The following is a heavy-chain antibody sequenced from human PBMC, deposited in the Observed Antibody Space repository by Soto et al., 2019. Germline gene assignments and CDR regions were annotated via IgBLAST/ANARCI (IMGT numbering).Heavy chain of an antibody. V-gene: IGHV3-23*01. CDR2: VSGSGDSI. D-gene: IGHD2-2*01. J-gene: IGHJ4*02. CDR1: GFTFSSYA. CDR3: AKNPLSTSSYIYFVY. Sequence: EVQLLESGGGLVQPGGSLGLSCAASGFTFSSYAMSWVRQAPGKGLEWVSSVSGSGDSIYYADSVKGRFTISRDNSNNALYLQMNSLRAEDTAVYYCAKNPLSTSSYIYFVYWGQGALVTVSS.